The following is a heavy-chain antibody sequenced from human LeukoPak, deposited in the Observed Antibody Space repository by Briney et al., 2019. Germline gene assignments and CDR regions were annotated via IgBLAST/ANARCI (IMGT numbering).Heavy chain of an antibody. CDR2: IYNGGTT. D-gene: IGHD5-12*01. CDR1: GFTVSTNY. Sequence: GGSLRLSCAASGFTVSTNYMTWVRQAPGKGLEWVAVIYNGGTTYYADSLKGRFSISRDNSKNTLYLQMNSLRAEDTAVYYCASYDYGRSGFDYRGQGTVVSVSS. V-gene: IGHV3-66*01. J-gene: IGHJ4*02. CDR3: ASYDYGRSGFDY.